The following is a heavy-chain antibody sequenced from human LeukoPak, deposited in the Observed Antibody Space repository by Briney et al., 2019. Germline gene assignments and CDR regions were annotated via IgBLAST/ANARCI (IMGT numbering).Heavy chain of an antibody. CDR2: IYYSGST. CDR1: DGSISSYY. Sequence: PSETLSLTCTVSDGSISSYYWSWIRQPPGKGLEWIGYIYYSGSTNYNPSLKSRVTISVDTSKNQFSLKLSSVTAADTAVYYCATNLPGIAAAHHLYMDVWGKGTTVTVSS. J-gene: IGHJ6*03. D-gene: IGHD6-13*01. CDR3: ATNLPGIAAAHHLYMDV. V-gene: IGHV4-59*12.